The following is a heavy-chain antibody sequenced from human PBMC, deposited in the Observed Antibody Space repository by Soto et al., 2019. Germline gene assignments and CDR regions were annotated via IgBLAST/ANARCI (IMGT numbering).Heavy chain of an antibody. D-gene: IGHD2-2*01. Sequence: SGESLKISCKGSGYSFTSYWIGWVRQMPGKGLEWMGIIYPGDSDTRYSPPFQGQVTISADKSISTAYLQWSSLKASDTAMYYCARRRGGYCSSTSCRDYYYGMDVWGQGTTVTVSS. CDR3: ARRRGGYCSSTSCRDYYYGMDV. CDR1: GYSFTSYW. CDR2: IYPGDSDT. J-gene: IGHJ6*02. V-gene: IGHV5-51*01.